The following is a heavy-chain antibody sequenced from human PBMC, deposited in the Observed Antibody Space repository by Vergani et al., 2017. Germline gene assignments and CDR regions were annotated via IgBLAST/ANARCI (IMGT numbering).Heavy chain of an antibody. CDR1: GFTFSSYS. J-gene: IGHJ4*02. Sequence: EVQLVESGGGLVKPGGSLRLSCAASGFTFSSYSMNWVRQAPGKGLEWVSFISDNGHSIYYADSVKGRFTISRDNAKKSLYLQMNTLRAEDTAVYYCARDDMTTVTPFDFWGRGTLVTVSS. D-gene: IGHD4-17*01. V-gene: IGHV3-21*01. CDR3: ARDDMTTVTPFDF. CDR2: ISDNGHSI.